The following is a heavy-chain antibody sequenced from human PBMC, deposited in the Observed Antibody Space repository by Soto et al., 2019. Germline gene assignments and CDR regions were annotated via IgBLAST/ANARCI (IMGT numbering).Heavy chain of an antibody. V-gene: IGHV1-18*01. CDR2: ISAYNGNT. Sequence: QVQLVQSGGEVKKPGASVKVSCKTSGYSFTTYGISWVRQAPGQGLEWMGWISAYNGNTNYAQKLQGRVTMTTDTSXRKAYMEVRSLRADETAVYYCAREGPARYYYYGMDVWGQGSTVTVSS. CDR3: AREGPARYYYYGMDV. J-gene: IGHJ6*02. CDR1: GYSFTTYG.